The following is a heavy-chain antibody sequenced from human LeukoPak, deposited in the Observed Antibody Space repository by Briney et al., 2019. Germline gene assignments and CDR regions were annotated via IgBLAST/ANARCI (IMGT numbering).Heavy chain of an antibody. CDR1: GDSISSYY. CDR2: IYYSGST. Sequence: SETLSLTCTVSGDSISSYYWSWIRQPPGKALAWIGYIYYSGSTNYNPSLKSRVTISVDTSKNQFSLKLSSVTAADTAVYYCARVDGYSSSWYVDYWGQGTLVTVSS. J-gene: IGHJ4*02. D-gene: IGHD6-13*01. V-gene: IGHV4-59*01. CDR3: ARVDGYSSSWYVDY.